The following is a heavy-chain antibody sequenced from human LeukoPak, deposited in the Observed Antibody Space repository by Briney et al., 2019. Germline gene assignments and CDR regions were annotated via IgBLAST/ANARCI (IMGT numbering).Heavy chain of an antibody. CDR1: GFTFSNYA. CDR2: ISGSGDTT. V-gene: IGHV3-23*01. CDR3: ARRPGIAVAGAFDH. J-gene: IGHJ4*02. D-gene: IGHD6-19*01. Sequence: GGSLRLSCAASGFTFSNYAMRWVRQAPGKGLEWVSGISGSGDTTYDADSVKGRFTISRDNSKNTLYLQMNSLRAEDTAVYYCARRPGIAVAGAFDHWGQGTLVTVSS.